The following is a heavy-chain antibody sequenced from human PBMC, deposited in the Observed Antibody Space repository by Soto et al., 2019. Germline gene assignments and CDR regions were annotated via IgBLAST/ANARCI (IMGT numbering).Heavy chain of an antibody. D-gene: IGHD2-15*01. Sequence: GASVKVSCKASGYTFTSYGISWVRQAPGQGLEWMGWISAYNGNTNYAQKLQGRVTMTTDTSTSTAYMELRSLRSDDTAVYYCARDLSVAATPHWFDPCGQGTLVTVSS. CDR3: ARDLSVAATPHWFDP. CDR2: ISAYNGNT. J-gene: IGHJ5*02. CDR1: GYTFTSYG. V-gene: IGHV1-18*01.